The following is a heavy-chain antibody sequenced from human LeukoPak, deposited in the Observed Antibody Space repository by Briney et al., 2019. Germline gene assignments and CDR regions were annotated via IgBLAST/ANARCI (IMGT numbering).Heavy chain of an antibody. CDR2: INTSGST. CDR3: ARDEYGDYFDY. V-gene: IGHV4-4*07. Sequence: SETLSLTCIVSGGSISTYYWSWIRQPAGKGLEWIGRINTSGSTNSNPSLKDRLTMSIDTSKNQLSLKLRSVTAADTAVYYCARDEYGDYFDYWGQGTLVTVSS. J-gene: IGHJ4*02. D-gene: IGHD4-17*01. CDR1: GGSISTYY.